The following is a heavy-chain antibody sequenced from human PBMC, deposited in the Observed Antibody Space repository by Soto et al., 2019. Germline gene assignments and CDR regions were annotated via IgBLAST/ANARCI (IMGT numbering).Heavy chain of an antibody. CDR1: GYTFTSYD. Sequence: ASVKVSCKASGYTFTSYDINWVRQATGQGLEWMGWMNPNSGNTGYAQKFQGRVTMTRNTSISTAYMELSSLRSEDTAVYYCVRSRAVAEDDAFDIWGQGTMVTVSS. CDR2: MNPNSGNT. CDR3: VRSRAVAEDDAFDI. D-gene: IGHD6-19*01. V-gene: IGHV1-8*01. J-gene: IGHJ3*02.